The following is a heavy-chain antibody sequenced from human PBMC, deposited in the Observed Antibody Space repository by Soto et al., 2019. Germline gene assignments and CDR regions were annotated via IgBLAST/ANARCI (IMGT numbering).Heavy chain of an antibody. CDR1: GGTFSSYA. D-gene: IGHD5-18*01. CDR3: ARVGYSYGYYYYGMDV. Sequence: ASVKVSCKASGGTFSSYAISWVRQAPGQGLEWMGGIIPIFGTANYAQKFQGRVTITADESTSTAYMELSSLRSEDTAVYYCARVGYSYGYYYYGMDVWGQGTTVTVSS. J-gene: IGHJ6*02. V-gene: IGHV1-69*13. CDR2: IIPIFGTA.